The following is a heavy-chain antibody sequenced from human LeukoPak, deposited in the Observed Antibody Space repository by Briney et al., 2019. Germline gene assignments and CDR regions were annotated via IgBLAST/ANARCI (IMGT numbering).Heavy chain of an antibody. CDR1: GYTLTNCA. CDR2: INTANGDT. J-gene: IGHJ4*02. Sequence: ASVKVSCKASGYTLTNCAIHWVRQAPGQRLEWMGWINTANGDTKYSQNFQDRVTITRDTSANTAYMELSSLRSEDTAVYYCARGAGLLWVYFDYWGQGTLVTVSS. D-gene: IGHD2-2*01. CDR3: ARGAGLLWVYFDY. V-gene: IGHV1-3*04.